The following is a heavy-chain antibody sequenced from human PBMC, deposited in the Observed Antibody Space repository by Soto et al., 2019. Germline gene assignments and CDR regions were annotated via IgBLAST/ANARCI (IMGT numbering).Heavy chain of an antibody. V-gene: IGHV1-18*04. Sequence: ASVKVSCKASGYTFTSYGISWVRQAPGQGLEWMGWISAYNGNTNYAQKLQGRVTMTTDTSTSTAYMELRSLRSDDTAVYYCARGSGGAIYYYDSSGYYPNWFDPWGQGTLVTVSS. CDR1: GYTFTSYG. D-gene: IGHD3-22*01. CDR3: ARGSGGAIYYYDSSGYYPNWFDP. J-gene: IGHJ5*02. CDR2: ISAYNGNT.